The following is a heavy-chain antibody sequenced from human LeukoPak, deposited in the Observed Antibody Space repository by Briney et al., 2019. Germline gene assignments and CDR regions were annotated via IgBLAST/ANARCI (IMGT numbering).Heavy chain of an antibody. D-gene: IGHD1-26*01. CDR2: IYSGGDT. Sequence: PGGSLRLSCAASGFTVSNNYMSWVRQAPGKGLEWVSIIYSGGDTYYAESVRGRFTISRDNSKNTLYLQMNSLRAEDTAVYYCARDQEWELRGFDYWGQGTLVTVSS. CDR3: ARDQEWELRGFDY. V-gene: IGHV3-53*05. J-gene: IGHJ4*02. CDR1: GFTVSNNY.